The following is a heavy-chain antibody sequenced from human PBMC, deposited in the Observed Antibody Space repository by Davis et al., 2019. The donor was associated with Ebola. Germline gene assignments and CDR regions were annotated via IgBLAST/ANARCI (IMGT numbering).Heavy chain of an antibody. D-gene: IGHD7-27*01. J-gene: IGHJ4*02. V-gene: IGHV4-34*01. CDR1: GGSFSGYY. CDR2: INHSGST. CDR3: ARFYWGGDY. Sequence: MPGGSLRLSCAVYGGSFSGYYWSWIRQPPGKGLEWIGEINHSGSTNYNPSLNSRVTISVDTSKNQFSLKLSSVTAADTAVYYCARFYWGGDYWGQGTLVTVSS.